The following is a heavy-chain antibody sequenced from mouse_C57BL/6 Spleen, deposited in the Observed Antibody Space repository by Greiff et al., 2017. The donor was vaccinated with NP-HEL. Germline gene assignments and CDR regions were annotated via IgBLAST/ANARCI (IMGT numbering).Heavy chain of an antibody. V-gene: IGHV1-64*01. CDR3: ARSYGYDALAY. J-gene: IGHJ3*01. Sequence: VKLQQPGAELVKPGASVKLSCKASGYTFTSYWMHWVKQRPGQGLEWIGMIHPNSGSTNYNEKFKSKATLTVDKSSSTAYMQLSSLTSEDSAVYYCARSYGYDALAYWGQGTLVTVSA. CDR2: IHPNSGST. D-gene: IGHD2-2*01. CDR1: GYTFTSYW.